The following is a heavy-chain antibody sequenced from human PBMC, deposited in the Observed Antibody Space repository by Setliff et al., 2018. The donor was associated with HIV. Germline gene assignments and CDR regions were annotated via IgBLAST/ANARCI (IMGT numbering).Heavy chain of an antibody. CDR2: MNPNSGNT. Sequence: VKVSCKASGYTFTSYGISWVRQATGQGLEWMGWMNPNSGNTGYAQKFQGRVTMTRNTSVNTAYMELSSLRSEDTAVYYCARAQFYYASGSFYPSDYHYYMDVWGKGTTVTV. J-gene: IGHJ6*03. CDR3: ARAQFYYASGSFYPSDYHYYMDV. V-gene: IGHV1-8*02. CDR1: GYTFTSYG. D-gene: IGHD3-10*01.